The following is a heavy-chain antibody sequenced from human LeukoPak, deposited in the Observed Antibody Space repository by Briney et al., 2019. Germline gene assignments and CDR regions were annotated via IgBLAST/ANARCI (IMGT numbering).Heavy chain of an antibody. J-gene: IGHJ3*02. CDR2: ISGSDGST. CDR1: GFIFSNYA. Sequence: PGGSLRLSCAASGFIFSNYAMTWVRQAPGKGLEWVSTISGSDGSTYYADSVKGRFTIFRDDSKNTLYLQMNSLRAEDTAVYYCAKPNGAFDIWGQGTMVTVSS. V-gene: IGHV3-23*01. CDR3: AKPNGAFDI.